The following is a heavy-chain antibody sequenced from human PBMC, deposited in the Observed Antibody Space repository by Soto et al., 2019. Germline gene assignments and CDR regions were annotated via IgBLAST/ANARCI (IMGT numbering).Heavy chain of an antibody. CDR1: GGTFSSYA. Sequence: SVKVSCKASGGTFSSYAISWVRQAPGQGLEWMGGVIPIFGTANYAQKFQGRVTITADESTSTAYMELSSLRSEDTAVYYCARSYDFWSGHTLYYYYGMDVWGQGTTVTVSS. CDR2: VIPIFGTA. D-gene: IGHD3-3*01. J-gene: IGHJ6*02. V-gene: IGHV1-69*13. CDR3: ARSYDFWSGHTLYYYYGMDV.